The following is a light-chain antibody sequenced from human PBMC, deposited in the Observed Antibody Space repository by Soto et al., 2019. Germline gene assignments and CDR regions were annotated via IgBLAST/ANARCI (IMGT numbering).Light chain of an antibody. CDR2: EVS. Sequence: QSVLTQPASVSGSLGQSITISCTGTSSDVGGYHYVSWYQQYPGKAPKLMIYEVSNRPSGVSNRFSGSKSGHTASLTISGLQSADEADYYCSSYTSSSTRVFGTGTKVTVL. V-gene: IGLV2-14*01. CDR1: SSDVGGYHY. CDR3: SSYTSSSTRV. J-gene: IGLJ1*01.